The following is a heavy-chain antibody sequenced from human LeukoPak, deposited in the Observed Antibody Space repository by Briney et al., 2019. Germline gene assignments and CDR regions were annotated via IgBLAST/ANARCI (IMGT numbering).Heavy chain of an antibody. Sequence: GGSLRLSCAASGFTFSSYSMNWVRQAPGKGLEWISSITSSSSYTFYADSVKGRFTISRDNAKNSLYQQMNSLRVEDTAVYYCARDPYNGAYSEGYYYYYMDVWGKGTTVTVSS. J-gene: IGHJ6*03. CDR2: ITSSSSYT. CDR1: GFTFSSYS. V-gene: IGHV3-21*01. CDR3: ARDPYNGAYSEGYYYYYMDV. D-gene: IGHD1-1*01.